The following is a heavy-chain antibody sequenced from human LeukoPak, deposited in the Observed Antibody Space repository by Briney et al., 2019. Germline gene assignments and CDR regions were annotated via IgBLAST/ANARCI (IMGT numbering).Heavy chain of an antibody. Sequence: SETLSLTCTVSGGSISSYYWRWIRQPPGKGLEWIGYIYYSGSTNYNPSLKSRVTISVDTSKNQFSLKLSSVTAADTAVYYCASGSYDFWSGYYYYYMDVWGKGTTVTVSS. V-gene: IGHV4-59*01. CDR3: ASGSYDFWSGYYYYYMDV. CDR2: IYYSGST. CDR1: GGSISSYY. D-gene: IGHD3-3*01. J-gene: IGHJ6*03.